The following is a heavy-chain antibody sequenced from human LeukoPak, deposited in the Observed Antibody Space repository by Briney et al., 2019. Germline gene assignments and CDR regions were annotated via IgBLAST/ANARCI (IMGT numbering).Heavy chain of an antibody. CDR3: ARSVYCTKGVCYHLQH. D-gene: IGHD2-8*01. CDR2: ISYDGSNK. CDR1: GFTFSGYA. Sequence: GGSLRLSCAASGFTFSGYAMHWVRQAPGKGLEWVAVISYDGSNKYYADSVKGRFTISRDNSKNTLYLQMNSLRAEDTAVYYCARSVYCTKGVCYHLQHWGQGTLVTVSS. V-gene: IGHV3-30*04. J-gene: IGHJ1*01.